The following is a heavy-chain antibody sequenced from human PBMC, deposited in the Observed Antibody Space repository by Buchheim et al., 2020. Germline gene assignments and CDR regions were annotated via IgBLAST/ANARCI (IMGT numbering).Heavy chain of an antibody. CDR3: ARDGGGWYYFDY. CDR1: GFTFSSYA. D-gene: IGHD3-16*01. J-gene: IGHJ4*02. Sequence: QVQLVESGGGVVQPGRSLRLSCAASGFTFSSYAMHWVRQAPGKGLEGVAVISYDGSNKYYADSVKGRFTISRDNYKNTLYLQMNSLRAEDTAVYYCARDGGGWYYFDYWGQGTL. V-gene: IGHV3-30*04. CDR2: ISYDGSNK.